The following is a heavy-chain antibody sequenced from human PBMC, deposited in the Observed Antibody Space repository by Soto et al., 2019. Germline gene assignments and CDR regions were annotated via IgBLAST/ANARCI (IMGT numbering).Heavy chain of an antibody. Sequence: SETLSLTCAVSGGSISSSNWWSWVSQPPGKGLEWIGEIYHSGSTNYNPSLKSRVTMSVDTSKNHFSLKVNSVTAADTALYYCARQGFGQLHGLVDVWGPGTTVTV. CDR3: ARQGFGQLHGLVDV. CDR1: GGSISSSNW. J-gene: IGHJ6*02. CDR2: IYHSGST. V-gene: IGHV4-4*02. D-gene: IGHD3-10*01.